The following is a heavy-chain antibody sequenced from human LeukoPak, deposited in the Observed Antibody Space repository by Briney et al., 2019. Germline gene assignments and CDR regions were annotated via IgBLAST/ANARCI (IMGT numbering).Heavy chain of an antibody. CDR3: AKANWVSNADAVW. V-gene: IGHV3-23*01. J-gene: IGHJ4*02. D-gene: IGHD1-1*01. Sequence: GGSLRLSCAASGFSFSSYAMSWVRQAPARGLEWVSSIRGGGETLYADSVKGRFTLSRDSSRNTVYLQLNNLRVEDTAIYYCAKANWVSNADAVWWGQGTLVTVSS. CDR2: IRGGGET. CDR1: GFSFSSYA.